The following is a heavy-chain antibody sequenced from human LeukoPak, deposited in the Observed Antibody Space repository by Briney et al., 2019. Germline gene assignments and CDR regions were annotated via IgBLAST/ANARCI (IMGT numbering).Heavy chain of an antibody. CDR1: GFTFSSYA. CDR2: ISYDGSNK. CDR3: ARGEEMASMPFDI. J-gene: IGHJ3*02. V-gene: IGHV3-30-3*01. D-gene: IGHD5-24*01. Sequence: GRSLRLSCAASGFTFSSYAMHWVRQAPGKGLEWAAVISYDGSNKYYADSVKGRFTISRDNSKNTLYLQMNSLRAEDTAVYYCARGEEMASMPFDIWGQGTMVTVSS.